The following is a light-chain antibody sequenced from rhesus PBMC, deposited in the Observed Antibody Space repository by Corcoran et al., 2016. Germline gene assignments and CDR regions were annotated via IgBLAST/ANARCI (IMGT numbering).Light chain of an antibody. Sequence: EIVMTQSPATLSLSPGERATLSCRASQSVSSNLAWYQQNPGQAPRLLIYDASTRATGIPDRFSGSGSGTYFTLTISSLEPEDVGVYYCQQESNWPLTFGGVTKVEIK. V-gene: IGKV3-35*01. J-gene: IGKJ4*01. CDR3: QQESNWPLT. CDR2: DAS. CDR1: QSVSSN.